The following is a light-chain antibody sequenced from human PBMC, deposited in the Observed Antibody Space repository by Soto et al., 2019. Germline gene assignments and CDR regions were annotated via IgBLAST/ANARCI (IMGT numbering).Light chain of an antibody. CDR1: SSDVGGYNY. CDR2: DVN. J-gene: IGLJ3*02. Sequence: QSALTQPRSVSGSPGQSVTLSCTGTSSDVGGYNYVSWYQQHLGKAPKLMIDDVNKRPSGVPDRFSGSRSGNTASLTISGLQAEDEADYYCCSYAGSYTWVFGGGTKVTVL. CDR3: CSYAGSYTWV. V-gene: IGLV2-11*01.